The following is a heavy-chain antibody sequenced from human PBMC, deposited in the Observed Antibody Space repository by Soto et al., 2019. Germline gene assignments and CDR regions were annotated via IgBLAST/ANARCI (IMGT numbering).Heavy chain of an antibody. Sequence: ESGGGVVQPGRSLRLSCAASGFTFSSYGMHWVRQAPGKGLEWVAVISYDGSNKYYADSVKGRFTISRDNSKNTLYLQMNSLRAEDTAVYYCTKSSGGGIVVVTGYFDYWGQGTLVTVSS. CDR3: TKSSGGGIVVVTGYFDY. V-gene: IGHV3-30*18. CDR2: ISYDGSNK. D-gene: IGHD2-21*02. J-gene: IGHJ4*02. CDR1: GFTFSSYG.